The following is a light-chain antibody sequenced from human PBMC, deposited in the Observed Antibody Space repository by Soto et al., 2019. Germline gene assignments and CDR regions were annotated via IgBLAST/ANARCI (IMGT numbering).Light chain of an antibody. Sequence: IVMPQSPVTLSVSPGERSTLSCRASQTVPTDLAWYQQKPGQAPRLVIHGASTRATDFPARFSGSGSGTEFTLTISSLQSEDIAVYYCHQYYTWPRTVGQGTKVDIK. CDR2: GAS. V-gene: IGKV3-15*01. J-gene: IGKJ1*01. CDR3: HQYYTWPRT. CDR1: QTVPTD.